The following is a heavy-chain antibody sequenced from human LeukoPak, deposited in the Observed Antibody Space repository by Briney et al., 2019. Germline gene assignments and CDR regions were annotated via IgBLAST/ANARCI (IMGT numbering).Heavy chain of an antibody. CDR1: GFTFSSYE. CDR2: ISSSGSTI. D-gene: IGHD3-16*02. Sequence: GGSLRLSCAASGFTFSSYEMNWVRQAPGKGLEWVSYISSSGSTIYYADSVKGRFTISRDNAKNSLYLQMNSLRAEDAAVYYCARENWFGGVIVLFDYWGQGTLVTVSS. CDR3: ARENWFGGVIVLFDY. J-gene: IGHJ4*02. V-gene: IGHV3-48*03.